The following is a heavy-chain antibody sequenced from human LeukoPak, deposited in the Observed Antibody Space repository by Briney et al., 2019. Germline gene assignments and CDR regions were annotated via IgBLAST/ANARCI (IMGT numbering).Heavy chain of an antibody. CDR2: ISYDGSNK. CDR1: GFTFSSYA. J-gene: IGHJ4*02. CDR3: ARGWYYDFWSGLFASKEPDNYFDY. Sequence: GRSLRLSCAASGFTFSSYAMHWVRQAPGKGLEWVAVISYDGSNKYYADSVKGRFTISRDNSKNTLYLQMNSLRAEDTAVYYCARGWYYDFWSGLFASKEPDNYFDYWGQGTLVTVSP. V-gene: IGHV3-30-3*01. D-gene: IGHD3-3*01.